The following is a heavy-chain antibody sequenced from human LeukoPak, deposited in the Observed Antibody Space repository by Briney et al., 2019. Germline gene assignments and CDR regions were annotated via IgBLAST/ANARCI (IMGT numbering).Heavy chain of an antibody. J-gene: IGHJ4*02. D-gene: IGHD4-17*01. Sequence: SETLSLTCTVSGGSISSYYWSWIRQPPGKGLEWIGYIYYSGSTNYNPSLKSRVTISVDTSKNQFSLKLSSVTAADTAVYYCASHDYGGNSPSWYFDYWGQGTLVTVSS. V-gene: IGHV4-59*12. CDR2: IYYSGST. CDR3: ASHDYGGNSPSWYFDY. CDR1: GGSISSYY.